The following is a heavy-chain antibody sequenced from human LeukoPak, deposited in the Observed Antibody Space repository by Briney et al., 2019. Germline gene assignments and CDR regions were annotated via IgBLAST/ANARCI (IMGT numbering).Heavy chain of an antibody. J-gene: IGHJ4*02. CDR1: AGSISTYY. CDR2: VDYTGST. CDR3: ARQGFTGAWSYWLDY. Sequence: SETLSLTCTVSAGSISTYYWSWIRQSPGKGLEWIGYVDYTGSTIYNPSVKSRVTISVDRSRNQFFLRLRSVTAADTAVYYCARQGFTGAWSYWLDYWGQGILVTVSS. V-gene: IGHV4-59*08. D-gene: IGHD6-19*01.